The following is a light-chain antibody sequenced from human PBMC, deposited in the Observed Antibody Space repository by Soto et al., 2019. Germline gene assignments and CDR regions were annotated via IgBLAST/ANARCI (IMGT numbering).Light chain of an antibody. Sequence: QSALTQPASVSGSPGQSITISCTGTSSDVGSYNLVSWYQQHPGKAPKLMIYEDTTRPSGVSNRFSGSKSGNTASLTIAGLQADDEAHYYCCSFAGTNTFLFGGGTKLTVL. CDR1: SSDVGSYNL. CDR3: CSFAGTNTFL. CDR2: EDT. V-gene: IGLV2-23*02. J-gene: IGLJ3*02.